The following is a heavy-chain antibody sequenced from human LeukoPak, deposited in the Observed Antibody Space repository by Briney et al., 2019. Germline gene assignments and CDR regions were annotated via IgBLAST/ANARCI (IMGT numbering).Heavy chain of an antibody. V-gene: IGHV3-23*01. Sequence: GGSLRLSCAASGFTFSNYAMSWVRQAPGKGLEWVSTVSPDGGSTFYADSVKGRFTISRDNSKNTLYLQMNSLRAEDTALYYCAKDGTITGYSYFDSWGQGTLVTVSS. CDR2: VSPDGGST. CDR1: GFTFSNYA. J-gene: IGHJ4*02. CDR3: AKDGTITGYSYFDS. D-gene: IGHD3-9*01.